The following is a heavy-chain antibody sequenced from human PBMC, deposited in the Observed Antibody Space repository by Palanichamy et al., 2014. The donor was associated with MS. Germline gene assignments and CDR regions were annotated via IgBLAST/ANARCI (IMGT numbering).Heavy chain of an antibody. D-gene: IGHD3-22*01. CDR3: ARITHQGYYYDSSGYYVFDY. V-gene: IGHV3-30-3*01. CDR2: ISYDGSNK. J-gene: IGHJ4*02. Sequence: QVRAGGRSWGRPVVQPGRSLRLSCAASGFTFSSYAMHWVRQAPGKGLEWVAVISYDGSNKYYADSVKGRFTISRDNSKNTLYLQMNSLRAEDTAVYYCARITHQGYYYDSSGYYVFDYWGQGTLVTVSS. CDR1: GFTFSSYA.